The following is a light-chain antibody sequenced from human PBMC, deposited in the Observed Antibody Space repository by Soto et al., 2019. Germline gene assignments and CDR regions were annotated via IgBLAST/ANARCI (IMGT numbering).Light chain of an antibody. CDR2: KAS. Sequence: DIQMTQSPATLSSSVGDRVTITCRASQSINMCLAGYQQKPANDPKLLIYKASSIETGVPSRLSGSGSGTDFTLTISSMQPDDSATYYCQQYSSYPHTFGQGTKLDIK. J-gene: IGKJ2*01. CDR3: QQYSSYPHT. CDR1: QSINMC. V-gene: IGKV1-5*03.